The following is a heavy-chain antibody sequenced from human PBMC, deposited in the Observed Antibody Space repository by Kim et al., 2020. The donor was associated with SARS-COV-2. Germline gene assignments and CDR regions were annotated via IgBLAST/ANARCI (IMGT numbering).Heavy chain of an antibody. CDR2: ISGSVDDT. Sequence: GGSLRLSCAASGFTFSTYALSWVRQAPGKGLEWVSAISGSVDDTYYADSVQGRFTISRDNSKNTLYLQMNSLRAEDTAVYYCAKDYDILTGLYYFDYWGQGTLVTVSS. V-gene: IGHV3-23*01. J-gene: IGHJ4*02. D-gene: IGHD3-9*01. CDR1: GFTFSTYA. CDR3: AKDYDILTGLYYFDY.